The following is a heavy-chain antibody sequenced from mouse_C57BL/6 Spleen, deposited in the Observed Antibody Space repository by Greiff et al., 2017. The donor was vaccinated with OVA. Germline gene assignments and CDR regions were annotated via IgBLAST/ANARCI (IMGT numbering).Heavy chain of an antibody. CDR3: ARGVWDSRLGY. CDR2: IHPNSGST. D-gene: IGHD2-10*02. CDR1: GYTFTSYW. Sequence: VQLQQPGAELVKPGASVKLSCKASGYTFTSYWMPWVKQRPGQGLEWIGMIHPNSGSTNYNEKFKSKATLTVDKSSSTAYMQLSSLTSEDSAVYYCARGVWDSRLGYWGQGTTLTVSS. J-gene: IGHJ2*01. V-gene: IGHV1-64*01.